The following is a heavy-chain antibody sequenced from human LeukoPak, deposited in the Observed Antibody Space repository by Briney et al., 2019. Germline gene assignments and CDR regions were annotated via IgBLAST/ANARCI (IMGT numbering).Heavy chain of an antibody. CDR1: GGSFSGYY. V-gene: IGHV4-34*01. CDR3: ARRARRAAAGPTDY. D-gene: IGHD6-13*01. CDR2: INHSGST. Sequence: PSETPSLTCAVYGGSFSGYYWSWIRQPPGKGLEWIGEINHSGSTNYNPSLKSRVTISVDTSKNQFSLKLSSVTAADTAVYYCARRARRAAAGPTDYWGQGTLVTVSS. J-gene: IGHJ4*02.